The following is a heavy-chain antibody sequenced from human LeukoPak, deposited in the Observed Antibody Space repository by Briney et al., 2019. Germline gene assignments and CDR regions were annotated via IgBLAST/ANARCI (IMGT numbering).Heavy chain of an antibody. Sequence: SETLSLTCTVSGGSISSSSYYWGWIRQPPGTGLEWIGSIYHSGSTYYNPSLKSRVTISVDTSKNQFSLKLSSVTAADTAVYYCARYSSSWYAIDYWGQGTLVTVSS. CDR2: IYHSGST. CDR3: ARYSSSWYAIDY. V-gene: IGHV4-39*07. J-gene: IGHJ4*02. CDR1: GGSISSSSYY. D-gene: IGHD6-13*01.